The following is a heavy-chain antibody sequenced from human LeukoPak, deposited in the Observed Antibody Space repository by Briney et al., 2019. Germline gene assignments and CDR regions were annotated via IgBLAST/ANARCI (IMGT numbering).Heavy chain of an antibody. V-gene: IGHV1-2*04. Sequence: ASVKVSCKASGYTFTGYYMHWVRQAPGQGLEWMGWINPNSGGTNYAQKFQGWVTMTRDTSISTAYMELSSLRSEDTAVYYCARGTDYYDSSGYYNLFDYWGQGTLVTVSS. CDR1: GYTFTGYY. CDR2: INPNSGGT. J-gene: IGHJ4*02. CDR3: ARGTDYYDSSGYYNLFDY. D-gene: IGHD3-22*01.